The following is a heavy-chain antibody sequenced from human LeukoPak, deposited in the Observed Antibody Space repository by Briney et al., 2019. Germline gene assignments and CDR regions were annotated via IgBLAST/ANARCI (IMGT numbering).Heavy chain of an antibody. V-gene: IGHV3-23*01. CDR2: ISGSGDNT. CDR3: AKGSYYDSSSSFYFDY. CDR1: GFTFSSYA. D-gene: IGHD3-22*01. Sequence: GSLRLSCAASGFTFSSYAMSWVRQAPGKGLEWVSGISGSGDNTYYADSVKGRFTISRDNSKDTLYVQVNSLGTEDTAAYYCAKGSYYDSSSSFYFDYWGQGTLVTVSS. J-gene: IGHJ4*02.